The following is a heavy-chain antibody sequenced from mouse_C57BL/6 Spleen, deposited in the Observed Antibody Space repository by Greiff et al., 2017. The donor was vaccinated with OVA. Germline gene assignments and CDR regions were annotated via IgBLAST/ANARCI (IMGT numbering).Heavy chain of an antibody. CDR3: ARDGYYGSSYEAMDY. D-gene: IGHD1-1*01. CDR1: GYTFTSYW. J-gene: IGHJ4*01. CDR2: IHPNSGST. Sequence: QVQLQQPGAELVKPGASVKLSCKASGYTFTSYWMHWVKQRPGQGLEWIGMIHPNSGSTNYNEKFKSKATLTVDKSSSTAYMQLSSLTSEDSAVYYCARDGYYGSSYEAMDYWGQGTSVTVSS. V-gene: IGHV1-64*01.